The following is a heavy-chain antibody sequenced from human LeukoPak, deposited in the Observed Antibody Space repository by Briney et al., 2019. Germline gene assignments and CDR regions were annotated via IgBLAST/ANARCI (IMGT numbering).Heavy chain of an antibody. V-gene: IGHV4-39*01. CDR1: GDSISGFY. J-gene: IGHJ5*02. CDR2: IYYSGSA. D-gene: IGHD2-21*01. Sequence: PSETLSLTCAVSGDSISGFYWSWIRQPPGKGLEWIGSIYYSGSAYYNPSLKSRVAISVDTSKNQFSLKLSSVTAADTAVYYCARLLGSHINYFDPWGQGTLVTVSS. CDR3: ARLLGSHINYFDP.